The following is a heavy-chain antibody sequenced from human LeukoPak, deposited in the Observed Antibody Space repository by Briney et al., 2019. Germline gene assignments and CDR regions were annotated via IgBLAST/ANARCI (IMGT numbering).Heavy chain of an antibody. V-gene: IGHV3-30*04. J-gene: IGHJ4*02. CDR2: ISYDGSNK. Sequence: GRSLRLSCAASGFTFSSYAMHWVRQAPGKGLEWVAVISYDGSNKHYADSVKGRFTISRDNSKNTLYLQMNSLRAEDTAVYYCARFGEGIAAAGYFDYWGQRTLVTVSS. D-gene: IGHD6-13*01. CDR1: GFTFSSYA. CDR3: ARFGEGIAAAGYFDY.